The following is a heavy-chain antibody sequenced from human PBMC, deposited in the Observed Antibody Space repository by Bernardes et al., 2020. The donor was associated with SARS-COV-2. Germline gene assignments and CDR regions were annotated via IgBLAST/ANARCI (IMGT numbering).Heavy chain of an antibody. Sequence: YWIHGVRQAPGQGLVWVSRISIDGTTTNYAVSVKGRFTVSRDSAKNTVFLQMYSLRAEDTAVYYCARGGSYYLDLWGRGTLVSVS. CDR2: ISIDGTTT. V-gene: IGHV3-74*01. D-gene: IGHD1-26*01. J-gene: IGHJ2*01. CDR1: YW. CDR3: ARGGSYYLDL.